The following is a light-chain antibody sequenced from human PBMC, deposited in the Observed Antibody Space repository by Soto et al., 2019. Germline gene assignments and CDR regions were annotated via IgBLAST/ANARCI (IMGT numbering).Light chain of an antibody. CDR2: KSS. Sequence: DIPMTQSPSTLSASVGDRVTITCRASQSISIWLAWYQQKPGKAPKLLISKSSSLESGVPSRFSGSGPDTEFTLTISSLQPDDFPTYYYQQYNSYSWTFGQGTKVEIK. J-gene: IGKJ1*01. CDR1: QSISIW. CDR3: QQYNSYSWT. V-gene: IGKV1-5*03.